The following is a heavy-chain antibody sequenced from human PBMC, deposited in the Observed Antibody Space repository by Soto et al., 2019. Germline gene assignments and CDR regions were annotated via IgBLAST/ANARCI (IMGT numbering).Heavy chain of an antibody. Sequence: PGGSLRLSCAASGFTISSYAMNWVRQAPGKGLEWVSVISSNGFSTYYADSVKGRFSISRDNSKNTLYLQMNSLGAEDTAVYYCAKTIVADGTDYWGQGTLVTVSS. CDR2: ISSNGFST. D-gene: IGHD6-13*01. J-gene: IGHJ4*02. CDR1: GFTISSYA. CDR3: AKTIVADGTDY. V-gene: IGHV3-23*01.